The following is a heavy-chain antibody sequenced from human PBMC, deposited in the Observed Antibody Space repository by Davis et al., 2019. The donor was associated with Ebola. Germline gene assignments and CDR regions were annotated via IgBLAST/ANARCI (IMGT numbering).Heavy chain of an antibody. CDR2: ISTYNGYT. D-gene: IGHD3-10*01. V-gene: IGHV1-18*01. Sequence: AASVKVSCKASGYTFTSYGISWVRQAPGQGLEWMGWISTYNGYTNYAQNLQGRVTMTTDTSTSTVYMELRSLRSDDTAVYYCARQDMFQGVIKGYGMDVWGQGTTVTVSS. J-gene: IGHJ6*02. CDR1: GYTFTSYG. CDR3: ARQDMFQGVIKGYGMDV.